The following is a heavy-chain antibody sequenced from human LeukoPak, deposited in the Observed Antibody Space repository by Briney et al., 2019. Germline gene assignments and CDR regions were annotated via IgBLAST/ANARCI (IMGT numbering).Heavy chain of an antibody. Sequence: GGSLRLSCAASGFTFSSYAITWVRQAPGKGLEWVSAVSSNGAKTYYADSVKGRFTISRDTSKNTLYLQINSLRVEDTAVYYCIVFGDSNHWGQGTLVTVS. J-gene: IGHJ5*02. D-gene: IGHD4-17*01. CDR1: GFTFSSYA. CDR2: VSSNGAKT. V-gene: IGHV3-23*01. CDR3: IVFGDSNH.